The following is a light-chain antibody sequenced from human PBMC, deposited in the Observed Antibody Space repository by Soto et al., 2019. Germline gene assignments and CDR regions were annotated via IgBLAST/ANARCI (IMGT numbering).Light chain of an antibody. V-gene: IGKV3-20*01. CDR3: QHRAGWPPALT. Sequence: EIVLTQSPGTLSLSPGERATLSCRTSQSVNNNYLAWYQQKPGQAPRLLIYGASSRATGIPDRFSGSGSGTDFTLSISRLEPEDFAVYFCQHRAGWPPALTFGGGTKVDIK. CDR2: GAS. CDR1: QSVNNNY. J-gene: IGKJ4*01.